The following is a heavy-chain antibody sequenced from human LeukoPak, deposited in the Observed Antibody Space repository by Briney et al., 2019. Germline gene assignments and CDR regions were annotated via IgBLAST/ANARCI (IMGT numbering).Heavy chain of an antibody. CDR1: GFTFSSYW. V-gene: IGHV3-74*01. CDR2: INSDGSST. Sequence: GGSLRLSCAASGFTFSSYWMHWVRQAPGKGLVWVSRINSDGSSTIYADSVKGRFTISRDNSKNTLYLEMKSLRVDDTAVYYCAKDLPASTIFGVLTHFYYMDAWGKGTTVTVSS. J-gene: IGHJ6*03. D-gene: IGHD3-3*01. CDR3: AKDLPASTIFGVLTHFYYMDA.